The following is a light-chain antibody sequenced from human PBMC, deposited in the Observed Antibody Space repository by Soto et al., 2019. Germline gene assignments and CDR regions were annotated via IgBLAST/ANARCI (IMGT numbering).Light chain of an antibody. CDR3: QHYNDYSYT. Sequence: EIVLTQSPATLYVSPGETATLSCRASQSLSSNVAWYQQRPRQAPRLLIYATSSRASDVPARFSGTGSGTEFTLTIASLQSEDFAIYYCQHYNDYSYTFGPGTKLEIK. CDR2: ATS. V-gene: IGKV3-15*01. J-gene: IGKJ2*01. CDR1: QSLSSN.